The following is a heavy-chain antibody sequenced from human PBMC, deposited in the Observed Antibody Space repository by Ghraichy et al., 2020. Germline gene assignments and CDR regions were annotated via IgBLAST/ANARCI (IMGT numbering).Heavy chain of an antibody. D-gene: IGHD1-1*01. V-gene: IGHV1-2*02. Sequence: ASVKVSCKASGYTFTGYYMHWVRQAPGQGLEWMGWINPNSGGTNYAQKFQGRVTMTRDTSISTAYMELSRLRSDDTAVYYCARDLGTGVRSTYNWFDPWGQGTLVTVSS. CDR2: INPNSGGT. CDR3: ARDLGTGVRSTYNWFDP. CDR1: GYTFTGYY. J-gene: IGHJ5*02.